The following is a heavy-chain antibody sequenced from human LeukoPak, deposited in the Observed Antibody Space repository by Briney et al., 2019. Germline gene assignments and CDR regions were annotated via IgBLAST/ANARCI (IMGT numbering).Heavy chain of an antibody. D-gene: IGHD3-3*01. CDR3: ARGDSDFWSGNWRFDT. V-gene: IGHV4-59*01. CDR2: VYYNGNT. Sequence: SETLSLTCLVSGEPISSYYWSWIRQAPGRGPEYIGNVYYNGNTNYNPSLKSRVAISVDASKNQFSLKVDSVTTADTAVYYCARGDSDFWSGNWRFDTWGQGTLVTVSS. CDR1: GEPISSYY. J-gene: IGHJ4*02.